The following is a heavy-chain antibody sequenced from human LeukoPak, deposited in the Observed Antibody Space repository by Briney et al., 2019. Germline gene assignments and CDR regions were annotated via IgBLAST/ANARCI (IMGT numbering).Heavy chain of an antibody. CDR1: GFTFSSYS. CDR2: IYSGGST. D-gene: IGHD1-26*01. Sequence: PGGSLRLSCAASGFTFSSYSMNWVRQAPGKGLEWVSVIYSGGSTYYADSVKGRFTISRDNSKDTLYLQMNSLRAEDTAVYYCARDWESHAFDIWGQGTMVTVSS. J-gene: IGHJ3*02. V-gene: IGHV3-66*02. CDR3: ARDWESHAFDI.